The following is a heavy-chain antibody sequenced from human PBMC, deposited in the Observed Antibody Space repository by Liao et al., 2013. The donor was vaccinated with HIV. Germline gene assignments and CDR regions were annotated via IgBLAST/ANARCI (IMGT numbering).Heavy chain of an antibody. CDR2: IYHSGTT. V-gene: IGHV4-30-2*01. CDR1: GGSISSGGDS. J-gene: IGHJ3*02. D-gene: IGHD3-10*01. CDR3: ARGLYGYAFDI. Sequence: QVQMRESGPGLVKPSQTLSLTCAVSGGSISSGGDSWSWIRQPPGKGLEWIGYIYHSGTTYYNPSLKSRVTISVDRSKNQFSLKLSSVTAADTAVYYCARGLYGYAFDIWGQGTMVTVSS.